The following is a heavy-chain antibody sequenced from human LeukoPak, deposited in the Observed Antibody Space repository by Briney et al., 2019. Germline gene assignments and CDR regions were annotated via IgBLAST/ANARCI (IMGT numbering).Heavy chain of an antibody. J-gene: IGHJ4*02. D-gene: IGHD5-24*01. CDR2: IYYSGST. CDR1: GGSISNYY. Sequence: PSETLSLTCTVSGGSISNYYWSWIRQPPGKGLEWIGYIYYSGSTNYNPSLKSRVTISVDTSKNQFSLKLSSVTAADTAVYYCARGIERWLQLGYFDYWGQGTLVTVSS. V-gene: IGHV4-59*01. CDR3: ARGIERWLQLGYFDY.